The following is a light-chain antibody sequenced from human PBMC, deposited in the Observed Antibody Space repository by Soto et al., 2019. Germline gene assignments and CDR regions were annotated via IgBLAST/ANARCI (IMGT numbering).Light chain of an antibody. V-gene: IGKV1-39*01. CDR1: QSISSY. CDR3: QQSYSTPPTT. J-gene: IGKJ2*01. CDR2: AAS. Sequence: DIQMTQSPSSLSASVGDRVTITCRASQSISSYLNWYQQKPGKAPKLLIYAASSLQSGVPSRFSGCGSGTDFTLTISSLQPEDFATYYCQQSYSTPPTTFGQGTKLEIK.